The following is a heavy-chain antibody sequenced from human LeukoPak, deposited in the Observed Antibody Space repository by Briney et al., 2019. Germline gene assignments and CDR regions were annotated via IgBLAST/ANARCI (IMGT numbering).Heavy chain of an antibody. CDR2: IKSKIDGGTI. D-gene: IGHD6-13*01. CDR1: GFTFSTYA. V-gene: IGHV3-15*01. J-gene: IGHJ4*02. CDR3: TTAPGSIATTGSPFDH. Sequence: PGGSLRLSCAVSGFTFSTYAMAWVRQAPGKGLEWVGRIKSKIDGGTIDYAAPVKDRFTISRDDSKTTLYLQMKSLKTEDTAVYFCTTAPGSIATTGSPFDHWGQGTLVTVSS.